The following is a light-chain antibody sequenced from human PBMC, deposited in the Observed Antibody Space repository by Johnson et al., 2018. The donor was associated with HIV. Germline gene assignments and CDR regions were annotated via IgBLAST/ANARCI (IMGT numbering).Light chain of an antibody. Sequence: QSFLTQPPSVSAAPGQKVTISCSGGSSNIGKNYVSWYQQLPGTAPKLLIYENDKRPSGIPDRFSGSKSGTSATLDITGLQTGDEADYYCGTWDSSLSAVPFGTGTKVTVL. J-gene: IGLJ1*01. V-gene: IGLV1-51*02. CDR3: GTWDSSLSAVP. CDR1: SSNIGKNY. CDR2: END.